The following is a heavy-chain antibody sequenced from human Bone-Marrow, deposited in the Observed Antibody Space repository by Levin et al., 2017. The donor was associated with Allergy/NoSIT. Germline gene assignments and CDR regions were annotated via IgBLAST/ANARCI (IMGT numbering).Heavy chain of an antibody. Sequence: GASVKVSCTASGYMLNSYAINWVRLAPGEGLEWMGWIRGKNDITDYAEKFQDRVTMTIDTSTSTAYMELRTLTTDDTGVYFCARSAMTTNGLDVWGQGTTVTVSS. D-gene: IGHD1-1*01. CDR1: GYMLNSYA. J-gene: IGHJ6*02. V-gene: IGHV1-18*01. CDR3: ARSAMTTNGLDV. CDR2: IRGKNDIT.